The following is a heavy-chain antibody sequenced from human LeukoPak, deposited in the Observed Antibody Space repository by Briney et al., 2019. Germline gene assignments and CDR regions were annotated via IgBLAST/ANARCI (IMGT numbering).Heavy chain of an antibody. J-gene: IGHJ4*02. D-gene: IGHD3-22*01. V-gene: IGHV4-39*01. CDR1: GGSISSDTYY. Sequence: PSETLSLTCTVSGGSISSDTYYWGWIRQPPGKGLEWIGGIYYSGITYYNPSLKSRVTISVDTSKNQFSLKLTSVTAADAAVYCCAATTIIVVVDYWGQGTLVTVSS. CDR2: IYYSGIT. CDR3: AATTIIVVVDY.